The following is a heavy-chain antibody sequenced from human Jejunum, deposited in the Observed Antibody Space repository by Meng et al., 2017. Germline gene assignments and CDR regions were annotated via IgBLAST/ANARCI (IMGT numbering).Heavy chain of an antibody. D-gene: IGHD1-1*01. J-gene: IGHJ4*02. CDR2: IKQDGSEK. CDR1: GFSFSTYW. V-gene: IGHV3-7*01. Sequence: GESLKISCAASGFSFSTYWMNCVRQAPGKGLEWVANIKQDGSEKYYVDSVKGRFTISRDNAKNSLYLQMNSLRADDTAVYYCATNSRGWGQGKLVTVSS. CDR3: ATNSRG.